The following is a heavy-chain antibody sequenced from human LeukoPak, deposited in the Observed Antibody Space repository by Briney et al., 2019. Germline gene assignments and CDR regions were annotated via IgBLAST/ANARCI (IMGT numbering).Heavy chain of an antibody. V-gene: IGHV3-30*04. D-gene: IGHD3-3*01. CDR3: ARGGHITIFGVLIDY. CDR1: GFTFSTYA. Sequence: GGSLRLSCAGSGFTFSTYAVHWVRQAPGKGLEWVAVISFDGSNIYYADSVKGRFTISRDNSKNTLYLQLNRRRANDTDVYYCARGGHITIFGVLIDYWGQGTLVTVSS. J-gene: IGHJ4*02. CDR2: ISFDGSNI.